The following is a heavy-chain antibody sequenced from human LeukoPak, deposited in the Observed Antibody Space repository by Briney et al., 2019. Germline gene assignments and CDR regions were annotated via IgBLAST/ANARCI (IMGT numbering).Heavy chain of an antibody. Sequence: GASVKVSCKASGGTFSSYAISWVRQAPGQGLEWMGGIIPIFGTANYAQKFQGRVTITTDESTSTAYMELSSLRSEDTAVYYCARSPHLFYYDSSGYYPLFDYWGQGTLVTVSS. CDR2: IIPIFGTA. V-gene: IGHV1-69*05. CDR1: GGTFSSYA. J-gene: IGHJ4*02. D-gene: IGHD3-22*01. CDR3: ARSPHLFYYDSSGYYPLFDY.